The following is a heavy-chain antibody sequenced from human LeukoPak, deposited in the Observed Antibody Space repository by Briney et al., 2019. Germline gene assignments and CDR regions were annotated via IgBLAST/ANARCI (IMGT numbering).Heavy chain of an antibody. D-gene: IGHD6-19*01. CDR2: IRSKTDGGTT. J-gene: IGHJ4*02. Sequence: GGSLRLSCVASGFTLKNAWMSWVRQAPGKGLEWVGRIRSKTDGGTTDYAAPVKGRFTISRDDSKNTLYLQMNSLKTEDAAVYFCATGTEQQWLSLDYWGQGTLVTVSS. V-gene: IGHV3-15*01. CDR3: ATGTEQQWLSLDY. CDR1: GFTLKNAW.